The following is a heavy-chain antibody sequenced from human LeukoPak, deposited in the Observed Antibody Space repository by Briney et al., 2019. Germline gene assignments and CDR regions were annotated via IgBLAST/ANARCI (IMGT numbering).Heavy chain of an antibody. J-gene: IGHJ6*03. CDR2: INHSGST. Sequence: SETLSLTCAVYGGYFSGYYWSWIRQPPGKGLEWIGEINHSGSTNYNPSLKSRVTISVDTSKNQFSLKLSSVTAADTAVYYCARLYRVRVRGVIGGYYYYYYMDVWGKGTTVTISS. CDR3: ARLYRVRVRGVIGGYYYYYYMDV. CDR1: GGYFSGYY. V-gene: IGHV4-34*01. D-gene: IGHD3-10*01.